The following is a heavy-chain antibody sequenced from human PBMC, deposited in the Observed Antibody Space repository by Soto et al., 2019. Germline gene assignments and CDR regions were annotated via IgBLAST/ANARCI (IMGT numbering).Heavy chain of an antibody. CDR2: IYYSGST. J-gene: IGHJ5*02. CDR3: ARWWSGSRQGFDP. CDR1: GGSISSGDYY. D-gene: IGHD3-3*01. V-gene: IGHV4-31*03. Sequence: QVQLQESGPGLVKPSQTLSLTCTVSGGSISSGDYYWSWIRQHPGKGLEWIGYIYYSGSTYYNPSLKSRVTISVDTSQNQSSLKMSSVTAADTAVYYCARWWSGSRQGFDPWGQGTLVTVSS.